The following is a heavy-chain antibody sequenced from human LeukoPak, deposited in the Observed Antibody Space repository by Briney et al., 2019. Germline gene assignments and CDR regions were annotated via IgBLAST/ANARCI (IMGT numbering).Heavy chain of an antibody. Sequence: SETLSLTCTVSGGSISSYYWSWIRQLPGKGLGWIGYIYYSGSTNYNPSLKSRVTISVDTSKNQFSLKLSSVTAADTAVYYCARDWDSSGYYDYWGQGTLVTVSS. CDR1: GGSISSYY. J-gene: IGHJ4*02. CDR2: IYYSGST. D-gene: IGHD3-22*01. CDR3: ARDWDSSGYYDY. V-gene: IGHV4-59*01.